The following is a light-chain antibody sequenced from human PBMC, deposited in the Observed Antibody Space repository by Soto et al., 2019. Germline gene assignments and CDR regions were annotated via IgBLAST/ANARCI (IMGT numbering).Light chain of an antibody. J-gene: IGKJ1*01. Sequence: EIVLTQSPATLSLSPGERATLSCRASQSVNSNLAWYQQRPGQPPRLLIYGASTRATGIPARFSGSGSGTDFILTIASLQSEDFAVYFCQQYNNWPPWTFGQGTKVEIK. CDR1: QSVNSN. V-gene: IGKV3-15*01. CDR3: QQYNNWPPWT. CDR2: GAS.